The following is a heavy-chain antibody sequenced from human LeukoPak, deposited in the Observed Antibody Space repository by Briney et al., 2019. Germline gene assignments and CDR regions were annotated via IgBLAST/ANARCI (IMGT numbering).Heavy chain of an antibody. V-gene: IGHV4-59*08. Sequence: SETLSLTCTVSGGSISSYYWSWIRQPPGKGLEWIGYIYYSGSTNYNPSLKSRVTISVDTSKNQFSLKLSSVTAADTALYYCARLGVGSGSYYMGFDYWGQGTLVTVSS. CDR2: IYYSGST. J-gene: IGHJ4*02. CDR1: GGSISSYY. CDR3: ARLGVGSGSYYMGFDY. D-gene: IGHD3-10*01.